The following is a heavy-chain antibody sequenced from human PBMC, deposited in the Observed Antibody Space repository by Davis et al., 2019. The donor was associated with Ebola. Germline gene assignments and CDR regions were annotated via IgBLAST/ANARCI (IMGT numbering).Heavy chain of an antibody. Sequence: AASVKVSCKASGGTFSSYAFTWVRQAPCQGFEWMGGIIPIFGTANYAQKLPGRVTMTTDTSTSTAYMELRSLRSDDTAVYYCARERGIGVVIVTWGQGTLVTVSS. CDR3: ARERGIGVVIVT. D-gene: IGHD3-3*01. V-gene: IGHV1-69*05. J-gene: IGHJ5*02. CDR2: IIPIFGTA. CDR1: GGTFSSYA.